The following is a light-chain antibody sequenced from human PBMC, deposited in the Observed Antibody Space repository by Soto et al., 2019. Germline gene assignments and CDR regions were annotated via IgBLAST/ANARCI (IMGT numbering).Light chain of an antibody. J-gene: IGKJ5*01. CDR2: GAS. CDR1: QSVSSSY. Sequence: EIVLTQSPGTLSLSPGERATLSCRASQSVSSSYLAWYQQKPGQAPGLLIYGASSRATGIPDRFSGSGSGTDFTLTINRLEPEDFAVYYCQQYGSSLITFGQGTRLEIK. CDR3: QQYGSSLIT. V-gene: IGKV3-20*01.